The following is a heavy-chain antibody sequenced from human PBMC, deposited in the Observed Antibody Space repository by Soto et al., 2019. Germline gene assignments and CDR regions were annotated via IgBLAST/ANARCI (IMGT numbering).Heavy chain of an antibody. V-gene: IGHV1-2*04. D-gene: IGHD3-22*01. CDR2: INPNSGVT. CDR3: ARARYYYDSSGSHAFDI. J-gene: IGHJ3*02. Sequence: ASVKVSCKASGYTFTGYYMHWLRQAPGQGLEWMGWINPNSGVTNYAQKFQGWVTMTRDTSISTAYMELSRLRSDDTAVYYCARARYYYDSSGSHAFDICGQGTMVTVSS. CDR1: GYTFTGYY.